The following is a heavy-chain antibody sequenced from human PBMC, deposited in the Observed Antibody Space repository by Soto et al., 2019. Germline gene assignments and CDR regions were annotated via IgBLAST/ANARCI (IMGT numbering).Heavy chain of an antibody. V-gene: IGHV4-30-4*01. CDR3: ARVPDY. Sequence: PSETLSLTCTVSGGSISSGNYYWGWIRQPPGKGLEWIGFISYSGSTHYSASLRSRVTISIDTSKNQFSLKLSSVTAADTAVYYCARVPDYWGQGTLVTVSS. CDR1: GGSISSGNYY. CDR2: ISYSGST. J-gene: IGHJ4*02.